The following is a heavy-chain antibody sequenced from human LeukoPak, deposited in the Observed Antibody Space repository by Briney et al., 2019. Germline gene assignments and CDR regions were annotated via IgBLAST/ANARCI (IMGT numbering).Heavy chain of an antibody. V-gene: IGHV3-23*01. CDR2: ISGSGGST. CDR1: GFTFSSYA. J-gene: IGHJ6*04. D-gene: IGHD1-14*01. CDR3: ARGGILVYYYYGMDV. Sequence: GGSLRLSCATSGFTFSSYAMSGVRQAPGKGLEWVSAISGSGGSTYYADSVKGRFTISRDNSKNTLYLQMNSLRAEDTAVYYCARGGILVYYYYGMDVWGKGTTVTVSS.